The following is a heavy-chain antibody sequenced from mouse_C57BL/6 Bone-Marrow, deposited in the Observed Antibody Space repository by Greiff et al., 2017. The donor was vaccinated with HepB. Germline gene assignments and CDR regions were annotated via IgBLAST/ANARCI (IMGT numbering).Heavy chain of an antibody. V-gene: IGHV1-64*01. J-gene: IGHJ3*01. CDR2: IHPNSGST. CDR3: ARWLPWFAY. CDR1: GYTFTSYW. Sequence: QLPGAELVKPGASVKLSCKASGYTFTSYWMHWVKQRPGQGLEWIGMIHPNSGSTNYNEKFKSKATLTVDKSSSTAYMQLSSLTSEDSAVYYCARWLPWFAYWGQGTLVTVSA. D-gene: IGHD2-2*01.